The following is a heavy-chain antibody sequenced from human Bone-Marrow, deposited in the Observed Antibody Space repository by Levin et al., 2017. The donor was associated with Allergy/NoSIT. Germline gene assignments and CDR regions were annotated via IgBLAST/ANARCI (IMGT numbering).Heavy chain of an antibody. CDR2: VSLDGNNK. CDR1: GFNLTSNG. D-gene: IGHD1-1*01. CDR3: ARDLEF. V-gene: IGHV3-30*03. Sequence: YCVASGFNLTSNGMHWVRQAPGKGLERVAVVSLDGNNKFYADSVRGRFTISRDTSKNTVYLQMNSLRVEDTAVYYCARDLEFGGQGTLVTVSS. J-gene: IGHJ4*02.